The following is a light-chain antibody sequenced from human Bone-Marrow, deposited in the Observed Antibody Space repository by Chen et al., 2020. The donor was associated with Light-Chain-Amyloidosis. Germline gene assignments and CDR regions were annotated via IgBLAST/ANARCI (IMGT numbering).Light chain of an antibody. Sequence: QSLLTQPPSASGTPGQRVTISCSGSSSNIGSLTVNWYQQLPGTAPKLLIYRNNQRPSGFPDSFSGSKSGTSASLAISGLQSEDEADYYCATWDNSLGDDWVFGGGTKLTVL. J-gene: IGLJ3*02. CDR2: RNN. V-gene: IGLV1-44*01. CDR3: ATWDNSLGDDWV. CDR1: SSNIGSLT.